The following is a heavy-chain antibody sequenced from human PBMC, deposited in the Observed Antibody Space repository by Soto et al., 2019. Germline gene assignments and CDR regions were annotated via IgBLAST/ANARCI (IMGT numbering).Heavy chain of an antibody. J-gene: IGHJ4*02. Sequence: SETLSLTCTVSGGSISSGVYHGGWISEPPGKGRERSGDIYDSGRTYYNPSRKSRVTISVDTSKNQFSLKLSSVTAADTAVYYCARGAYYYDSSGYQYWGQGTLVTVSS. V-gene: IGHV4-30-4*01. CDR3: ARGAYYYDSSGYQY. CDR2: IYDSGRT. CDR1: GGSISSGVYH. D-gene: IGHD3-22*01.